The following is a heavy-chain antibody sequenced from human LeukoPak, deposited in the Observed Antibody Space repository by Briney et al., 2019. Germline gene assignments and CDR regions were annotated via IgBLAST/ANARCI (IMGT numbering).Heavy chain of an antibody. CDR3: ARVGGALAAHSVPWFDP. V-gene: IGHV3-21*01. CDR1: GFTFSSYS. J-gene: IGHJ5*02. Sequence: GGSLRLSCAASGFTFSSYSMNWVRQAPGKGLEWVSSISSSSSYIYYADSVKGRFTISRDNAKNSLYLQMNSLRAEDTAVYYCARVGGALAAHSVPWFDPWGQGTLVTVSS. CDR2: ISSSSSYI. D-gene: IGHD6-6*01.